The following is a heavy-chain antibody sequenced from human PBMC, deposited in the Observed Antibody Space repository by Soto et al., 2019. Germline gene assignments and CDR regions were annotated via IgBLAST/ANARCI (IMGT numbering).Heavy chain of an antibody. V-gene: IGHV1-69*13. D-gene: IGHD4-17*01. J-gene: IGHJ6*02. Sequence: SVKVSCKASGGTLSIFALSWVRQAPGQGLEWMGEIIPFVGTPNFAQKFQGRVTITAGESTNTAFMELGSLRSEDTAVYYCARCPLRVTTVTIRSYFYYGMDVWGQGTTVTVSS. CDR2: IIPFVGTP. CDR1: GGTLSIFA. CDR3: ARCPLRVTTVTIRSYFYYGMDV.